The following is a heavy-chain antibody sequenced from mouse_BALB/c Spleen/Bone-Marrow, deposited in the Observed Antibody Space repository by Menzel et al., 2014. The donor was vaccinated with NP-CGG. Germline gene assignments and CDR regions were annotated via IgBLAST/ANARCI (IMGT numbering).Heavy chain of an antibody. Sequence: DVMLVESGGVLVQPGGSLKLSCAASGFTFSSYDMSWVRQTPDKRLELVATINTNGGTTYYPDSVKGRFTISRDNAKSTLYLQMSSRKSADTAIYYCARNRYDWFAYWGQGTLVTVSA. CDR3: ARNRYDWFAY. CDR1: GFTFSSYD. CDR2: INTNGGTT. V-gene: IGHV5-6-3*01. J-gene: IGHJ3*01. D-gene: IGHD2-14*01.